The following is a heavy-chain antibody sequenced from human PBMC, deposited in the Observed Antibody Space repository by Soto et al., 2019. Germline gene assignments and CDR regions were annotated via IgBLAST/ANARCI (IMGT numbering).Heavy chain of an antibody. J-gene: IGHJ6*02. Sequence: SETLSLTCTVSGGSISTSSSYWGWIRQPPGKGLEWLGSNYYLGNTYYNPSLGGRVSISVDTSKNQFSLKLKSVTAADTAVFYCARVKGQPRFSYYYYRLDVWGQGTTVTVAS. CDR3: ARVKGQPRFSYYYYRLDV. CDR1: GGSISTSSSY. CDR2: NYYLGNT. V-gene: IGHV4-39*01. D-gene: IGHD5-18*01.